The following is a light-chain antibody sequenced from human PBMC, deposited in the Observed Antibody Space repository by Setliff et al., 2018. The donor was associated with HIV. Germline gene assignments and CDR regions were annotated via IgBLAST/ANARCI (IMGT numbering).Light chain of an antibody. Sequence: QSVLTQPPSVSGSPGQSIIISCTGTTSDIGSYNRVSWYQQRPGTAPKLIIYEVNKRPSGVSNRFSGSKSGTTAYLAISGLQADDEADYYCCSYAGSNIFVVFGTGTRSPS. J-gene: IGLJ1*01. CDR2: EVN. CDR3: CSYAGSNIFVV. V-gene: IGLV2-23*02. CDR1: TSDIGSYNR.